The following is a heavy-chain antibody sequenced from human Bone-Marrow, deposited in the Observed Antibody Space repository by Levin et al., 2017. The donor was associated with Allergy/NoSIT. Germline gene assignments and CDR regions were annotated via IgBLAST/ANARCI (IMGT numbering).Heavy chain of an antibody. Sequence: SGGSLRLSCAASGFTFSSYGMHWVRQAPGKGLEWVAVISYDGSNKYYADSVKGRFTISRDNSKNTLYLQMNSLRAEDTAVYYCAKEDCTNGVCYSRRELDYWGQGTLVTVSS. D-gene: IGHD2-8*01. CDR1: GFTFSSYG. J-gene: IGHJ4*02. CDR3: AKEDCTNGVCYSRRELDY. CDR2: ISYDGSNK. V-gene: IGHV3-30*18.